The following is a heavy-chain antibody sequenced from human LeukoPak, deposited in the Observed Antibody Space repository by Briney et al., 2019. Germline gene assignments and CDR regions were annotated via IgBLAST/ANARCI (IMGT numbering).Heavy chain of an antibody. CDR1: GGSISSGSYY. V-gene: IGHV4-61*02. Sequence: SETLSLTCTVSGGSISSGSYYWSWIRQPAGKGLEWLGRIYTSGSTNYNPSLKSRVTISVDTSKNQFTLQLSSMTAADTAVYYCARARCSSTSCYTDYYYYMDVWGKGTTVTVSS. CDR2: IYTSGST. J-gene: IGHJ6*03. D-gene: IGHD2-2*02. CDR3: ARARCSSTSCYTDYYYYMDV.